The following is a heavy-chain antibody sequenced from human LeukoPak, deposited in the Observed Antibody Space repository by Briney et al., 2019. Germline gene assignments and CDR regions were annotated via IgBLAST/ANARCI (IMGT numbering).Heavy chain of an antibody. CDR1: GFTFSSFE. V-gene: IGHV3-48*03. J-gene: IGHJ4*02. CDR2: ISSSGRTI. Sequence: PGGSLRLSCAASGFTFSSFEMNWVRQAPGKGLEWVSYISSSGRTIYYTDSVKGRFTISRDNSNNTVYLQMNSLRAEDTAVYYCARDNAYFDYWGRGTLVTVSS. CDR3: ARDNAYFDY.